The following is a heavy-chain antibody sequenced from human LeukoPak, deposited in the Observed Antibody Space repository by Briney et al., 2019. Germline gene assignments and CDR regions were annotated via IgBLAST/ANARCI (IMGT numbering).Heavy chain of an antibody. CDR3: ARTLRITMIVVVMHAFDI. J-gene: IGHJ3*02. V-gene: IGHV4-39*07. Sequence: PSETLSLTCTVSGGCISSSSYYWGWIRQPPGKGLELIGSIYYSGSTYYNPSLKSRVTISVDTSKNQFSLKLSSVTAADTAVYYCARTLRITMIVVVMHAFDIWGQGTMVTVSS. CDR1: GGCISSSSYY. D-gene: IGHD3-22*01. CDR2: IYYSGST.